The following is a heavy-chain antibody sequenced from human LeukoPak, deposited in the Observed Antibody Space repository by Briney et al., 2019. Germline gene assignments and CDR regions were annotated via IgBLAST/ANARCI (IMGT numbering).Heavy chain of an antibody. J-gene: IGHJ4*02. CDR2: IYYSGST. D-gene: IGHD6-13*01. Sequence: SETLSLTCTVSGGSINSSSYYWGWIRQPPGTGLEWIGSIYYSGSTYYNPSLKSRVTMSVDTSKKQFSLNLSSVTAADTAVYYCATTPREYSSTWYYFDYWGQGILVTVSS. V-gene: IGHV4-39*07. CDR1: GGSINSSSYY. CDR3: ATTPREYSSTWYYFDY.